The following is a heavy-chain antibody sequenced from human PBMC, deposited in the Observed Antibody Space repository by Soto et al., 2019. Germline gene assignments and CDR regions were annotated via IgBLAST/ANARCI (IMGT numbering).Heavy chain of an antibody. D-gene: IGHD3-10*01. J-gene: IGHJ4*02. CDR2: INAGNGNT. CDR3: AREVVRGANFDY. Sequence: QVQLVQSGAEVKKPGASVKVSCKASGYTFTSYAMHWVRQAPGQRLEWMGWINAGNGNTKYSQKFQGRVTITRDTSASTAYMELSSLRSEDTAVYYCAREVVRGANFDYWGQGTLVTVSS. CDR1: GYTFTSYA. V-gene: IGHV1-3*01.